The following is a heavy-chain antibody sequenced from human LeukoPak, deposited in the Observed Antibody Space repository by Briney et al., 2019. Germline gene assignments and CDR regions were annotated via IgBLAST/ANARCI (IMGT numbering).Heavy chain of an antibody. J-gene: IGHJ6*02. D-gene: IGHD2-21*01. CDR3: ARLHSSSFYYGVDV. V-gene: IGHV4-59*08. CDR1: GGSISRYY. Sequence: SETLSLTCTVSGGSISRYYWSWIRQPPGQGLEWIGYIYSSGSTNYNPSFKSRVTMSVDTSKSQFSLKLNSVTAADTAVYYCARLHSSSFYYGVDVWGPGTTVIVSS. CDR2: IYSSGST.